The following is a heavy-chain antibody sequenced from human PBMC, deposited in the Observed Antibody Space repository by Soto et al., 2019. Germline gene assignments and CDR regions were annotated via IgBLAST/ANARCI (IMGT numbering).Heavy chain of an antibody. CDR2: IYPGGST. CDR3: TRYRHSMYSLDL. D-gene: IGHD3-16*02. V-gene: IGHV4-4*07. Sequence: QVQLQESGPGLVKPSETLSLTCTVSGGSISSYHWSWIRQPAGKGLEWIGRIYPGGSTNYNPSLKCPVTMSVDTCKNHSSLKLSSVTASDTAVYYCTRYRHSMYSLDLCGQGPKVTVS. J-gene: IGHJ6*02. CDR1: GGSISSYH.